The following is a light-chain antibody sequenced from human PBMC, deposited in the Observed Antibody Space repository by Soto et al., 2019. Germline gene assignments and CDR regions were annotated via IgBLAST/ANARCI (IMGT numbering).Light chain of an antibody. J-gene: IGLJ3*02. CDR3: SSYASSTTPWV. V-gene: IGLV2-14*01. CDR2: EVS. Sequence: QSALTQPASVSGSPGQSITISCTGTSSEIGGYNYVSWYQQHPGKAPKLIIYEVSNRPSGLSNRFSGSRSGNTASLTISGLQAEDEADYYCSSYASSTTPWVFGGGTKLTVL. CDR1: SSEIGGYNY.